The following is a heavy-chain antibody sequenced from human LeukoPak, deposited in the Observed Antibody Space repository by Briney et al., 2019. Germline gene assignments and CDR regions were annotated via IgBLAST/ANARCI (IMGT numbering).Heavy chain of an antibody. CDR2: IYYSGNT. Sequence: PSETLSLTCSVSGGXISGDHCNWIRQPPGKGLEWIGYIYYSGNTNYNPSLKSRVTISVDTSKNQFSLKLSSVTAADTAVYYCARRNDFDIWGQGTMVTVSS. CDR3: ARRNDFDI. J-gene: IGHJ3*02. V-gene: IGHV4-59*08. CDR1: GGXISGDH.